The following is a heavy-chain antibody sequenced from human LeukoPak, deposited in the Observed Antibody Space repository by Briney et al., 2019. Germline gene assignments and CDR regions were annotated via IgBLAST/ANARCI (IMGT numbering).Heavy chain of an antibody. CDR3: ARQETLWFGELLENFDY. Sequence: SETLSLTCTVSGGSIRSSYYYWGWIRQPPGKGLEWIGSIYYSGSTYYNPSLKSRVTISVDTSKNQFSLKLSSVTAADTAVYYCARQETLWFGELLENFDYWGQGTLVTVSS. CDR1: GGSIRSSYYY. D-gene: IGHD3-10*01. CDR2: IYYSGST. J-gene: IGHJ4*02. V-gene: IGHV4-39*01.